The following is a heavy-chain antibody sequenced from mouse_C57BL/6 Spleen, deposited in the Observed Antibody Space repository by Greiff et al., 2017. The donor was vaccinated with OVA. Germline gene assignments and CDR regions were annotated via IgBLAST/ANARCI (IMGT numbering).Heavy chain of an antibody. D-gene: IGHD2-4*01. Sequence: VKLMESGAELVKPGASVKISCKASGYAFSSYWMNWVKQRPGKGLEWIGQIYPGDGDTNYNGKFKGKATLTADKSSSTAYMQLSSLTSEDSAVDFCARWDYDEGFAYWGQGTLVTVSA. CDR1: GYAFSSYW. CDR2: IYPGDGDT. CDR3: ARWDYDEGFAY. V-gene: IGHV1-80*01. J-gene: IGHJ3*01.